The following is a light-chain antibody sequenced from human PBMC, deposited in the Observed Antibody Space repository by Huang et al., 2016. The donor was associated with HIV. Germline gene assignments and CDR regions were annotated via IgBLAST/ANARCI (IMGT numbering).Light chain of an antibody. CDR1: QSITTN. Sequence: EIVMTQSPATLSVSPGERATLSCRASQSITTNLAWYQQKPGQAPRLLIYGASTRAARIPARFTGSGSGTEFTLTISSLQSEDFAVYYCQQYNTWPPLTFGGGTKVEIK. J-gene: IGKJ4*01. CDR3: QQYNTWPPLT. V-gene: IGKV3-15*01. CDR2: GAS.